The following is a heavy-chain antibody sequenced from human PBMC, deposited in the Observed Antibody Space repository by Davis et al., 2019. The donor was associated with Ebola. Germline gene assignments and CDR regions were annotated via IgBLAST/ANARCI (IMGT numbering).Heavy chain of an antibody. V-gene: IGHV4-31*03. CDR3: ARVPRGSTMVRGVSVGYYYGMDV. CDR1: GGSISNGDYS. Sequence: SETLSLTCTVSGGSISNGDYSWSWIRQHPGKGLEWIGYIYFSGTTYYNPSLKSRLTISVDTSKNQFSLKLSSVTAADTAVYYCARVPRGSTMVRGVSVGYYYGMDVWGQGTTVTVSS. J-gene: IGHJ6*02. D-gene: IGHD3-10*01. CDR2: IYFSGTT.